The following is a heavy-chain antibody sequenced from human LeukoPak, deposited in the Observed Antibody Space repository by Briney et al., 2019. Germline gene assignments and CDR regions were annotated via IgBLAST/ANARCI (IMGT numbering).Heavy chain of an antibody. V-gene: IGHV3-48*02. Sequence: WGSLRLSCAASGFTFSSYSMNWVRQAPGKGLEGVSYISRSSTTIYYADSVKGRFTISRDNAKNSLYLQMNSLRDEDTAVYYCAREAWQQLVPGYWGQGTLVTVSS. CDR1: GFTFSSYS. J-gene: IGHJ4*02. D-gene: IGHD6-13*01. CDR2: ISRSSTTI. CDR3: AREAWQQLVPGY.